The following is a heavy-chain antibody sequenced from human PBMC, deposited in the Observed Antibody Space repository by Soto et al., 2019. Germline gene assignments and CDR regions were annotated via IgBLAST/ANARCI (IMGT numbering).Heavy chain of an antibody. D-gene: IGHD2-15*01. V-gene: IGHV3-21*01. CDR2: ISSSSSYI. CDR1: GFTFSSYS. J-gene: IGHJ4*02. CDR3: ARDRAEVGYCSGGSCTSRYDY. Sequence: GGSLRLSCAASGFTFSSYSMNWVRQAPGKGLEWVSSISSSSSYIYYADSVKGRFTISRDNAKNSLYLQMNSLRAEDTAVYYCARDRAEVGYCSGGSCTSRYDYWGQGTLVTVSS.